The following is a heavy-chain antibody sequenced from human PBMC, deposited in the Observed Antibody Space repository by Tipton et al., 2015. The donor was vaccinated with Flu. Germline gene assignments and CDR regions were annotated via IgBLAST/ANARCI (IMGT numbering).Heavy chain of an antibody. CDR3: ARRDYSNYVSDPKNWFDP. CDR1: GGSISRGSYY. V-gene: IGHV4-61*02. Sequence: TLSFTCTVSGGSISRGSYYWNWIRQPAGKGLEWIGRIYTNENTNYKPSLKSRVTISIDTSKNQFSLKVFSVTAADTAVYYCARRDYSNYVSDPKNWFDPWGQGILVTVSS. J-gene: IGHJ5*02. D-gene: IGHD4-11*01. CDR2: IYTNENT.